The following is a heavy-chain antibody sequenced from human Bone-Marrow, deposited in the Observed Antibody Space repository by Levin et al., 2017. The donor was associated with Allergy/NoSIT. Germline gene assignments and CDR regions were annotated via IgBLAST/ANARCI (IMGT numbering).Heavy chain of an antibody. CDR1: GSSINNYY. D-gene: IGHD3-10*01. CDR2: IYYSGST. J-gene: IGHJ4*02. CDR3: ARGRTAGNY. Sequence: SETLSLTFTVSGSSINNYYWSWIRQPPGKGLEWIGSIYYSGSTNYNPSLKSRVTISVDTSKNQFSLKLTSVTATDTAMYYCARGRTAGNYWGQGTLVTVSS. V-gene: IGHV4-59*01.